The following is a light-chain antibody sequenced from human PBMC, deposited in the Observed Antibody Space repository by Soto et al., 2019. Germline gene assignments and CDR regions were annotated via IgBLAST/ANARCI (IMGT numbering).Light chain of an antibody. Sequence: LAQPASVSGSPGQSITISCTGTSSDVGGYNYVSWYQQHPGKAPKLMIYEVSNRPSGVSNRFSGSKSGNTASLAISGLQAQDEADYYCSSYTSSTLYVFGTGTKVTVL. V-gene: IGLV2-14*01. CDR3: SSYTSSTLYV. CDR2: EVS. CDR1: SSDVGGYNY. J-gene: IGLJ1*01.